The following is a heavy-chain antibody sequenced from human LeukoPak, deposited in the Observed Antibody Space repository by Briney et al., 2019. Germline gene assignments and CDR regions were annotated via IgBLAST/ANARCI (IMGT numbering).Heavy chain of an antibody. CDR3: AKAPGYG. J-gene: IGHJ4*02. Sequence: GRSLRLSCAASGFTFDDYAMHWVRQAPGKGLEWVSGISWNSGSIGYADSVKGRFTISRDNSKNSLYLQMNSLRTEDTALYYCAKAPGYGWGQGTLVTVSS. CDR2: ISWNSGSI. D-gene: IGHD5-12*01. CDR1: GFTFDDYA. V-gene: IGHV3-9*01.